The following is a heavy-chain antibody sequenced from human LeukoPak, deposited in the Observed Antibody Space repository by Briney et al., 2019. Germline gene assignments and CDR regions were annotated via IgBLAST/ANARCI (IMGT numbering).Heavy chain of an antibody. V-gene: IGHV3-48*01. CDR3: ARGRIQDAFDI. CDR2: ISSSSSTI. Sequence: GGSLRLSCAASGFTFSSYSMNWVRQAPGKGLEWVSYISSSSSTIYYADSVKGRFTISRDNAKNSLYLQMISLRAEVTALYYCARGRIQDAFDISGQGTMVTVSS. D-gene: IGHD2-15*01. CDR1: GFTFSSYS. J-gene: IGHJ3*02.